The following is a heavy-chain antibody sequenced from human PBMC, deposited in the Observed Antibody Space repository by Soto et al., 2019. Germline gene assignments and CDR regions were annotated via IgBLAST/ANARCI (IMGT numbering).Heavy chain of an antibody. CDR2: IYSGGST. Sequence: EVQLVESGGGLIQPGGSLRLSCAASGFTFSSNDMNWVRQAPGKGLEWVSLIYSGGSTYYADSVKGRFTISRDNSKNTLYLQMSSLGAEDTAVYYCASRPLLPWAPWGQGTMVTVSS. D-gene: IGHD3-22*01. CDR3: ASRPLLPWAP. J-gene: IGHJ3*01. CDR1: GFTFSSND. V-gene: IGHV3-53*01.